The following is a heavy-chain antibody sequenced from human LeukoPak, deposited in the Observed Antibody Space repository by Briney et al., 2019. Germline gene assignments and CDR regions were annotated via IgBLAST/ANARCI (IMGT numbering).Heavy chain of an antibody. D-gene: IGHD5-12*01. CDR3: ARDYYSGYDFGY. V-gene: IGHV3-53*01. CDR1: GFTVSSNS. Sequence: GGSLRLSCTVSGFTVSSNSMSWVRQAPGKGLEWVSFIYSDNTHYSDSVKGRFTISRDNSKNTLYLQMNSLRAEDTAVYYCARDYYSGYDFGYWGQGTLVTVSS. CDR2: IYSDNT. J-gene: IGHJ4*02.